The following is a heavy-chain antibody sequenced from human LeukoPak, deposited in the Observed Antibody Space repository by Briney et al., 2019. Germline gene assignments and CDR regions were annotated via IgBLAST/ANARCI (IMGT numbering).Heavy chain of an antibody. CDR2: INPNSGGT. CDR3: GRRARSSTSCIDY. V-gene: IGHV1-2*02. J-gene: IGHJ4*02. Sequence: ASVKVSCKASGYTFTGYYMRWVRRAPGQGLEWMGWINPNSGGTNYAQKFQGRVTMTRDTSISTAYMELSRLRSDDTAVYYCGRRARSSTSCIDYWGQGTLVTVSS. D-gene: IGHD2-2*01. CDR1: GYTFTGYY.